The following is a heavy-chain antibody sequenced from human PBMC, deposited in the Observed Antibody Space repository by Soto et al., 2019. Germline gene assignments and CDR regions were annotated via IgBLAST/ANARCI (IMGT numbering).Heavy chain of an antibody. V-gene: IGHV1-46*01. CDR2: INPSGGST. CDR3: ARAVVVQTPPLPLDY. J-gene: IGHJ4*02. CDR1: GYTFTSYY. D-gene: IGHD2-15*01. Sequence: GASVKVSCKASGYTFTSYYMHWVRQAPGQGLEWMGIINPSGGSTSYAQKFQGRVTMTRDTSTSTVYMELSSLRSEDTAVYYCARAVVVQTPPLPLDYWRQGTLVTVSS.